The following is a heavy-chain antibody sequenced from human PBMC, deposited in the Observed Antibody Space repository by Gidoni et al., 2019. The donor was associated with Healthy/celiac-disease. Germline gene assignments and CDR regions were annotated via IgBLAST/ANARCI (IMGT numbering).Heavy chain of an antibody. CDR2: IWYDGSNK. CDR3: AREGRESYYYDSSGYTPDAFDI. D-gene: IGHD3-22*01. V-gene: IGHV3-33*01. CDR1: GFTFSRYG. Sequence: QVQLVESGGGVVQPGRSLRLSCAASGFTFSRYGMHWVRQAPGKGLEWVAVIWYDGSNKYYADAVKGRFTISRDNSKNTLYLQMNSLRAEDTAVYYCAREGRESYYYDSSGYTPDAFDIWGQGTMVTVSS. J-gene: IGHJ3*02.